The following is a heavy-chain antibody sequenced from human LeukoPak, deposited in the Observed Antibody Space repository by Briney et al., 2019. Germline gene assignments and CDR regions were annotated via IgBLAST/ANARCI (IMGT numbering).Heavy chain of an antibody. J-gene: IGHJ4*02. CDR2: ISYDGSNK. CDR1: GFTFSSYG. CDR3: ATGKHYDDSSGYYFYYFDY. D-gene: IGHD3-22*01. V-gene: IGHV3-30*03. Sequence: GGSLRLSCAASGFTFSSYGMHWVRQAPGKGLEWVAVISYDGSNKYYADSVKGRFTISRDNSKNTLYLQMNSLRADDTAVYYCATGKHYDDSSGYYFYYFDYWGQGTLVTVSS.